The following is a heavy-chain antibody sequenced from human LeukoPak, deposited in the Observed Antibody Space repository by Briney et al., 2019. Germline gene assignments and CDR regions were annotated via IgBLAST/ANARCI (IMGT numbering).Heavy chain of an antibody. CDR3: ARGNSSSWYFPDPFDY. CDR1: GFTFSSYA. V-gene: IGHV3-23*01. D-gene: IGHD6-13*01. CDR2: ISGSGGST. J-gene: IGHJ4*02. Sequence: GGSLRLSCAASGFTFSSYAMSWVRQAPGKGLEWVSAISGSGGSTYYADSVKGRFTISRDNSKNTLYLQMNSLRAEDTAVYYCARGNSSSWYFPDPFDYWGQGTLVTVSS.